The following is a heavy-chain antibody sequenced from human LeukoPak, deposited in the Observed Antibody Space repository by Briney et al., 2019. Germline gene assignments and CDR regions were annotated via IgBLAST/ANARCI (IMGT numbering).Heavy chain of an antibody. J-gene: IGHJ4*02. CDR2: INPGTGGT. CDR3: VRDLHNWNDDY. CDR1: GYSFTGYN. Sequence: GASVKVSCKASGYSFTGYNMHWVRQAPGQGLEWMGWINPGTGGTKYAQNFQGRITMTRSTSISTAYMELNSLRPDGTALYYCVRDLHNWNDDYWGQGTLVTVSS. D-gene: IGHD1-1*01. V-gene: IGHV1-2*02.